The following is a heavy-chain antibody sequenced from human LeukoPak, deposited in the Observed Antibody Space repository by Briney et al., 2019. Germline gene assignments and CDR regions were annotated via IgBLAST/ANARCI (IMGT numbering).Heavy chain of an antibody. D-gene: IGHD2-2*02. CDR1: GFTFSSYS. J-gene: IGHJ4*02. V-gene: IGHV3-21*01. CDR2: INSSSTYI. Sequence: GSLRLSCAASGFTFSSYSMNWVRQAPGKGLEWVSSINSSSTYIYYADSVKGRFTISRDNAKNSLYLQMNSLRAEDTAVYYCARDYCRSARCYNVDYWGQGSLVNVSS. CDR3: ARDYCRSARCYNVDY.